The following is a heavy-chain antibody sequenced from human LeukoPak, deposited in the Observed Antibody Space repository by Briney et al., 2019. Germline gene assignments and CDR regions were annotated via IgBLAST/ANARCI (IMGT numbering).Heavy chain of an antibody. Sequence: SESLSLTCTVSGVSVSSHYWSWIRQPPGEGLEWIGYIYYIGRTDYNPSLESRVSMSMDASKNQFSPKLTSVTAADTAVYYCARFEAVAGSFDYWGQGTLVTVPS. D-gene: IGHD6-19*01. CDR3: ARFEAVAGSFDY. CDR1: GVSVSSHY. J-gene: IGHJ4*02. CDR2: IYYIGRT. V-gene: IGHV4-59*08.